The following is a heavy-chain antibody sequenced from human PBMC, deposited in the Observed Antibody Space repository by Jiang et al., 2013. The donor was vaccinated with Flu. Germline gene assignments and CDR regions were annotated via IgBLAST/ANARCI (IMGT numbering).Heavy chain of an antibody. V-gene: IGHV1-69-2*01. Sequence: SCKVSGYTFTDYYIHWVQQAPRGGLEWMGLVDPEHGEAIYAESFQGRVTITADTSTNTAYMEMSGLTSEDTAIYYCTTGGYGHDYWGQGALVTVSS. CDR1: GYTFTDYY. CDR3: TTGGYGHDY. D-gene: IGHD5-18*01. CDR2: VDPEHGEA. J-gene: IGHJ4*02.